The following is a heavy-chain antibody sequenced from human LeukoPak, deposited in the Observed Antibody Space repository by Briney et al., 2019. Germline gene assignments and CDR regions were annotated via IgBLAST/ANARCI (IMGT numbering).Heavy chain of an antibody. CDR2: INHSGST. CDR3: ARFVVVTAIPSYYYGMDV. V-gene: IGHV4-34*01. CDR1: GGSFSGYY. D-gene: IGHD2-21*02. J-gene: IGHJ6*02. Sequence: PSETLSLTCAVYGGSFSGYYWSWIRQPPGKGLEWIGEINHSGSTNYNPSLKSRVTLSVDTSKNQFSLKLSSVTAADTAVYYCARFVVVTAIPSYYYGMDVWGQGTTVTVSS.